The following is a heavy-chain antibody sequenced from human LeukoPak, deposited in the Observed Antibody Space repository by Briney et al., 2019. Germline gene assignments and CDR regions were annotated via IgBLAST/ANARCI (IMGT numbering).Heavy chain of an antibody. CDR1: GFTFSSYS. V-gene: IGHV3-21*01. Sequence: PGGSLRLSCAASGFTFSSYSMNWVRQAPGKGLEWVSSISSSSSYIYYADSVKGRFTISRDNAKNSLYLQMNSLRAEDTAVYYCARAVLRDGYNSYDAFGIWGQGTMVTVSS. D-gene: IGHD5-24*01. CDR3: ARAVLRDGYNSYDAFGI. J-gene: IGHJ3*02. CDR2: ISSSSSYI.